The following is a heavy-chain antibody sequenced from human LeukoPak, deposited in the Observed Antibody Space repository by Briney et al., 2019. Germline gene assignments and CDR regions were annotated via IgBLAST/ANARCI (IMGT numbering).Heavy chain of an antibody. CDR3: ARAGYVWGSYRFTVDY. CDR1: GFTFSSYW. D-gene: IGHD3-16*02. J-gene: IGHJ4*02. V-gene: IGHV3-7*03. CDR2: IKQDGSEK. Sequence: PGGSLRLSCAASGFTFSSYWMSWVRQAPGKGLEWVANIKQDGSEKYYVDSVKGRFTISRDNAKNSLYLQMNSLRAEDTAVYYCARAGYVWGSYRFTVDYWGQGTLVTVSS.